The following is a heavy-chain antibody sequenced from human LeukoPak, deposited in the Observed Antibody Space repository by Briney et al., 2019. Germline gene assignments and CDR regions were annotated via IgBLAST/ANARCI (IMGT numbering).Heavy chain of an antibody. V-gene: IGHV1-18*01. Sequence: ASVKVSCKASGYTFTSYGISWVRQAPGQGLEWMGWIIAYNGNTNYAQKLQGRVTMTTDTSTSTAYMELRSLRSDDTAVYYCAREPRRDGYNHYFDYWGQGTLVTVSS. CDR1: GYTFTSYG. CDR3: AREPRRDGYNHYFDY. D-gene: IGHD5-24*01. CDR2: IIAYNGNT. J-gene: IGHJ4*02.